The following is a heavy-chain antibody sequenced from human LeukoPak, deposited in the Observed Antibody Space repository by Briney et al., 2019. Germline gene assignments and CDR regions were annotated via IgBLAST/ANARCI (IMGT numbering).Heavy chain of an antibody. CDR3: AKDSGWYSSGWLDY. D-gene: IGHD6-19*01. CDR2: ISYDGSNE. J-gene: IGHJ4*02. V-gene: IGHV3-30*18. CDR1: GFTFSSYG. Sequence: PGGSLRLSCAASGFTFSSYGMHWLRQAPAKGLEWVAFISYDGSNEYCADSLKGRFTISRDNFKNTLYLQMNSLKAEDTAVYYCAKDSGWYSSGWLDYWGQGTLVTVPS.